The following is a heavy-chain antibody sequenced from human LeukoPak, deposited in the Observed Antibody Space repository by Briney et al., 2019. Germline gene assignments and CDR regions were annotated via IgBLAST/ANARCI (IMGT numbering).Heavy chain of an antibody. V-gene: IGHV3-21*04. D-gene: IGHD3-3*01. CDR2: IGSSSSYI. CDR1: GFTFSSYS. J-gene: IGHJ4*02. Sequence: GGSLRLSCAASGFTFSSYSMNWVRQAPGKGLEWVSSIGSSSSYIYYADSVKGRFTISRDNAKNSLYLQMNSLRAEDTAVYYCASETKVDFWSGYDRYDYWGQGTLVTVSS. CDR3: ASETKVDFWSGYDRYDY.